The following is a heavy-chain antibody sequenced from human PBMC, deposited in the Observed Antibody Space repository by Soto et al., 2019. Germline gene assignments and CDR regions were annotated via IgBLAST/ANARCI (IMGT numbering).Heavy chain of an antibody. J-gene: IGHJ4*02. D-gene: IGHD3-22*01. CDR3: TRDPVPDSSGYFPFDY. Sequence: EVQLVESGGGLVKPGGSLRLSCAASGFRFSTYSMNWVRQAPGKGLEWVASISTTNSYIYYADSVRGRFTISRDNAKNSLFLQMNSLRAEDTAVYYCTRDPVPDSSGYFPFDYWGQGTLVTVPS. V-gene: IGHV3-21*01. CDR2: ISTTNSYI. CDR1: GFRFSTYS.